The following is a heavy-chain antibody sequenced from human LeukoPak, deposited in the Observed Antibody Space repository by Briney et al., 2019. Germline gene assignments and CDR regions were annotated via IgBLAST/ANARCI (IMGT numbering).Heavy chain of an antibody. CDR1: GFTFSTYA. CDR2: ISYDGSNK. Sequence: GGSLRLSCAASGFTFSTYAMHWVRQAPGKGLEWVAVISYDGSNKFYTGSVKGRFTISRDNSKNTLYLQMNSLRPEDTAVYYCASSGGATGLSHFDYWGQGTLVTVSS. CDR3: ASSGGATGLSHFDY. D-gene: IGHD1-26*01. V-gene: IGHV3-30-3*01. J-gene: IGHJ4*02.